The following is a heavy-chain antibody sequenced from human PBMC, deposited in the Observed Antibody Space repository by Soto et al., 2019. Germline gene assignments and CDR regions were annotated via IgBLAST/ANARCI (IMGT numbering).Heavy chain of an antibody. CDR3: ASGGAAAGTYYYYGMDV. Sequence: ASVKVSCKASGYTFTSYGISWVRQAPGQGLEWMGWISAYNGNTNYTQKLQGRVTMTTDTSTSTAYMELRSLRSDDTAVNYWASGGAAAGTYYYYGMDVWGQGTTVTVSS. CDR1: GYTFTSYG. D-gene: IGHD6-13*01. CDR2: ISAYNGNT. J-gene: IGHJ6*02. V-gene: IGHV1-18*04.